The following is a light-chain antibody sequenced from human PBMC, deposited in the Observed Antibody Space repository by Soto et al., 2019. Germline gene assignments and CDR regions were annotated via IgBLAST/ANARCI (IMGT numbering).Light chain of an antibody. V-gene: IGLV2-14*03. J-gene: IGLJ2*01. CDR2: DVS. CDR1: SSDVGGYNS. CDR3: SSYTSSSTLVV. Sequence: QSVLTQPASVSGSPGQSITISCTGTSSDVGGYNSVSWYQQHPGKAPKLKIYDVSNRPSGVSNRFSGSKSGNTASLTISGLQADDEADYYCSSYTSSSTLVVFCGGTKLTVL.